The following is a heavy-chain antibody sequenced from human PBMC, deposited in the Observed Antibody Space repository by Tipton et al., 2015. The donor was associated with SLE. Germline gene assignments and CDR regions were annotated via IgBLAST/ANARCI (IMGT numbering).Heavy chain of an antibody. V-gene: IGHV3-11*01. CDR3: ARGGYSSAWSGDAFDI. J-gene: IGHJ3*02. CDR1: GGSISYYY. CDR2: ISGSGDST. Sequence: LSLTCSVSGGSISYYYWTWVRQAPGKGLEWVSGISGSGDSTDYVDSVKGRFTISRDNAKNSLYLQMNSLRAEDTAVYYCARGGYSSAWSGDAFDIWGQGTMVTVSS. D-gene: IGHD6-19*01.